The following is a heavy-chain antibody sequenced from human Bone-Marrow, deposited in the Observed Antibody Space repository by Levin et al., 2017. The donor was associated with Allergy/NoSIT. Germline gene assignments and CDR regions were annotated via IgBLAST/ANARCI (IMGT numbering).Heavy chain of an antibody. V-gene: IGHV3-7*03. CDR3: ARGRRGGDYQGDAFDI. J-gene: IGHJ3*02. CDR2: INQDGGAK. CDR1: GLTFGDYW. Sequence: GESLKISCAASGLTFGDYWMIWVRQAPGKGLEWVANINQDGGAKYYVDSVEGRFTISRDNAKNSLYLQMNTLRADDTAVYYCARGRRGGDYQGDAFDIWGQGTMLTVSS. D-gene: IGHD4-17*01.